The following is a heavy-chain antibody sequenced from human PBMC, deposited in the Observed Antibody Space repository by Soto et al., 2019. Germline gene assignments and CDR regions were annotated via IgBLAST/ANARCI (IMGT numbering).Heavy chain of an antibody. CDR1: GYTFTGYY. J-gene: IGHJ3*02. Sequence: QVQLVQSGAEVKKPGASVKVSCKATGYTFTGYYMHWVRQAPGQGLEWMGWINPNSGGTNYAQKFQGRVTMTRDTSISTAYMELSRLRSDDTAVYYCARADDYGDYVWGDAFDIWGQGTMVTVSS. D-gene: IGHD4-17*01. CDR3: ARADDYGDYVWGDAFDI. CDR2: INPNSGGT. V-gene: IGHV1-2*02.